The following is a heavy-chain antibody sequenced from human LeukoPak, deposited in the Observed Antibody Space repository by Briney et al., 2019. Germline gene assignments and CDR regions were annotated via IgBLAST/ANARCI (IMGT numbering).Heavy chain of an antibody. CDR3: ARTVPTRDDWA. J-gene: IGHJ5*02. CDR1: GGSISSSSYY. V-gene: IGHV4-39*01. CDR2: IHRSGNT. D-gene: IGHD3-9*01. Sequence: PSETLSLTCTVSGGSISSSSYYCGWIRQPPGKGLEWIGSIHRSGNTYYNPALKSRVTISVDTSKNQFSLKLSSVTAADTAVYYCARTVPTRDDWAWGQGTLVTVSS.